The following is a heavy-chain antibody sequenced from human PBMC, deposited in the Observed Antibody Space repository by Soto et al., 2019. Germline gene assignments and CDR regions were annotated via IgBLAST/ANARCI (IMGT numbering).Heavy chain of an antibody. CDR2: ISGNTYTT. V-gene: IGHV3-23*01. CDR1: GFTSSSYA. D-gene: IGHD6-13*01. CDR3: AKDRLKLAATGGDAFDI. J-gene: IGHJ3*02. Sequence: VQLLESGGGLIQPGGSLRLSCAASGFTSSSYAMSWVRQAPGKGLEWVSSISGNTYTTYYADSVKGRFTISRDNSENTLFLQLISLRAEDTAIYYCAKDRLKLAATGGDAFDIWGQGTMVTVSS.